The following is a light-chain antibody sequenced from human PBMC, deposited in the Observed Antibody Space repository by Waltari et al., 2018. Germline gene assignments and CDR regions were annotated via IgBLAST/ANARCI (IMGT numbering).Light chain of an antibody. CDR1: QSILYTSDNRNH. V-gene: IGKV4-1*01. CDR3: QQYYNAPGT. Sequence: DIVMTQSPDSLAVSLGERATINCKSSQSILYTSDNRNHLTWYQQKPGQPPKLLIYWASTRESGVPDRFSGSGSGTNFTLTISSLQTEDVAVYYCQQYYNAPGTFGQGTRVEIK. CDR2: WAS. J-gene: IGKJ1*01.